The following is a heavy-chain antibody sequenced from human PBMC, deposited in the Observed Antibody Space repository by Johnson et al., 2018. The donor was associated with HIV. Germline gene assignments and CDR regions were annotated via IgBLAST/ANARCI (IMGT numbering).Heavy chain of an antibody. CDR2: ISWNRRTI. CDR1: GFTFDDYA. D-gene: IGHD4-23*01. J-gene: IGHJ3*01. CDR3: ARGGYGGILDTVDL. V-gene: IGHV3-9*01. Sequence: EVQLVESGGGLVQPGRSLRLSCAASGFTFDDYAMHWVRQAPGKGLEWVSGISWNRRTIGYVDSVKGRFTISRDNAKKSLYLQMNSLRAEDTAVYYCARGGYGGILDTVDLWGQGTMVTVSS.